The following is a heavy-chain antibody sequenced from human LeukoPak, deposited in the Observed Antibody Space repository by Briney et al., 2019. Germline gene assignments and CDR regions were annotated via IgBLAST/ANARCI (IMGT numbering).Heavy chain of an antibody. CDR3: AILQSRDY. CDR2: INQDGSEK. J-gene: IGHJ4*02. D-gene: IGHD4-11*01. Sequence: GGSLRLSCAASGFTFSSYWMSWVRQAPGKGLEWVANINQDGSEKYYVDSVEGRFNISRDNARNSLYLQMNSLRAEDTAVYYCAILQSRDYWGQGTLVTVSS. CDR1: GFTFSSYW. V-gene: IGHV3-7*01.